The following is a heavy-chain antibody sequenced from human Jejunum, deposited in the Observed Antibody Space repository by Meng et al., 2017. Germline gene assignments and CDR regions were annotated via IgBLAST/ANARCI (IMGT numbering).Heavy chain of an antibody. D-gene: IGHD2-21*01. J-gene: IGHJ6*02. Sequence: ASVKVSCKASGYTFNNYDIYWVRQAPGQGLEWMGWMNVYSGNAGYAQKFQDRVTLTTNTSISTAYMEVRSLDSAATAVYYCARAYCGGSNCRYYSHYGMDVWGQGTTVTVSS. CDR3: ARAYCGGSNCRYYSHYGMDV. V-gene: IGHV1-8*01. CDR2: MNVYSGNA. CDR1: GYTFNNYD.